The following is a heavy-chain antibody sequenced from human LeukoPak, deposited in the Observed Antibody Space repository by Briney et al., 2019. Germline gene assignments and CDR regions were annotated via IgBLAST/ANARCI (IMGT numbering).Heavy chain of an antibody. V-gene: IGHV1-2*02. J-gene: IGHJ3*02. CDR1: GYTFTVYY. Sequence: ASVTVSCKASGYTFTVYYLHWVRQAPGQGLEWMGWINPKSGGTNYAQKFQARVTMTSDTSISTTYMELSWLRSDDTAVYYCARDRVEIVGATDTFDIWGQGTMVTVSS. CDR3: ARDRVEIVGATDTFDI. D-gene: IGHD1-26*01. CDR2: INPKSGGT.